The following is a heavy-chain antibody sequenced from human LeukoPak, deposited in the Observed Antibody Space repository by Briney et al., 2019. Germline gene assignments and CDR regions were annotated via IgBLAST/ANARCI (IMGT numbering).Heavy chain of an antibody. D-gene: IGHD6-19*01. CDR2: IYGGGST. V-gene: IGHV3-53*01. CDR1: GFSVSSNF. J-gene: IGHJ4*02. Sequence: GGSLRLSCAASGFSVSSNFMGWVRQAPGKGLEWVSVIYGGGSTYYADSVKGRFTISRDTSKNTLYLQMNSLSAEDTAVYYCASWPAGWYGEDSWGQGTLVTVSS. CDR3: ASWPAGWYGEDS.